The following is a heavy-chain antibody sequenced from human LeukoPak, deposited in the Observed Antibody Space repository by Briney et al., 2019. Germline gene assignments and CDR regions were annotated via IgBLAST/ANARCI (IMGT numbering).Heavy chain of an antibody. D-gene: IGHD2-15*01. J-gene: IGHJ4*02. Sequence: SETLSLTCTVSRDSISSSSFYWGWIRQPPGKGLQWIGTIYSSGTTYYNASLRSRVSISVDTSKNQFSLNLSSVTAADTAVYYCARLWWVAGQYYFDYWGQGTLVTVSS. CDR2: IYSSGTT. CDR1: RDSISSSSFY. CDR3: ARLWWVAGQYYFDY. V-gene: IGHV4-39*01.